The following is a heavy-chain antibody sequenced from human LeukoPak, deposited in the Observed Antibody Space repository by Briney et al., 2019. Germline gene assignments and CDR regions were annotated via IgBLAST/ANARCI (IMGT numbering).Heavy chain of an antibody. V-gene: IGHV4-39*07. CDR2: ISYSGNT. Sequence: SETLSLTCTVSGGSISSSRFYWGWIRQPPEKGLEWIGTISYSGNTYYNPSLKSRVTISVDTSKNQFSLKLSSVTAADTAVYYCARGRYLDYWGQGTLVTVSS. D-gene: IGHD1-14*01. J-gene: IGHJ4*02. CDR3: ARGRYLDY. CDR1: GGSISSSRFY.